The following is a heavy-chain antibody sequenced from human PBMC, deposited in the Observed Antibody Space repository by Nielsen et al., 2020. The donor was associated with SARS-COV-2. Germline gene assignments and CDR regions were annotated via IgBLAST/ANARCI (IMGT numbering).Heavy chain of an antibody. CDR2: IYYSGST. CDR1: GGSISSSSYY. D-gene: IGHD4-17*01. J-gene: IGHJ4*02. Sequence: SETLSLTCTVSGGSISSSSYYWGWIRQPPGKGLEWIGSIYYSGSTYYNPPLKSRVTISVDTSKNQFSLKLSSVTAADTAVYYCASVDYGVDYWGQGTLVTVSS. CDR3: ASVDYGVDY. V-gene: IGHV4-39*01.